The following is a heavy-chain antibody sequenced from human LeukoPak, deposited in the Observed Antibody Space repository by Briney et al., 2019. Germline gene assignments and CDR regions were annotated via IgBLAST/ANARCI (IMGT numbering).Heavy chain of an antibody. CDR3: ARDNPLTGSGFDY. CDR2: INPSGGGP. CDR1: GYTFTSHF. V-gene: IGHV1-46*01. D-gene: IGHD1-14*01. J-gene: IGHJ4*02. Sequence: ASVKVSCKASGYTFTSHFIHWVRQAPGQGLGWMGIINPSGGGPTYVQKFQGRVTMTRDTSTSTIYMELRSLRTEDTAVYYCARDNPLTGSGFDYWGQGTPVTVSS.